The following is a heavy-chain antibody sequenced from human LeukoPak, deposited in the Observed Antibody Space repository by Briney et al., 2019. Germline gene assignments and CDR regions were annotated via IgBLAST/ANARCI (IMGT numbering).Heavy chain of an antibody. V-gene: IGHV4-39*01. CDR3: ARRRLPKYYDFWSGYYTGEYYGMDV. J-gene: IGHJ6*02. CDR2: IYYSGST. CDR1: GGSLSSSSYY. D-gene: IGHD3-3*01. Sequence: PSETLSLTCTVSGGSLSSSSYYWGWIRQPPGKGLEWIGSIYYSGSTYYNPSLKSRVTISVDTSKNQFSLKLSSVTAADTAVYYCARRRLPKYYDFWSGYYTGEYYGMDVWGQGTTVTVSS.